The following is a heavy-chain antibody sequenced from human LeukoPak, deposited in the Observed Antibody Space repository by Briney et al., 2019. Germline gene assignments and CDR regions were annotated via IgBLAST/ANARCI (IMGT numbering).Heavy chain of an antibody. V-gene: IGHV4-59*01. CDR2: IYYSGST. D-gene: IGHD1-26*01. CDR1: AGSISTYY. J-gene: IGHJ4*02. CDR3: AREEALGSGSFDY. Sequence: SQTLSLTCTVSAGSISTYYWSWIRQPPRKGLEWIGYIYYSGSTSYNPSLKSRVTISVDTSKNQFSLKLSSVTAADTAVYYCAREEALGSGSFDYWGQGAMVTVSS.